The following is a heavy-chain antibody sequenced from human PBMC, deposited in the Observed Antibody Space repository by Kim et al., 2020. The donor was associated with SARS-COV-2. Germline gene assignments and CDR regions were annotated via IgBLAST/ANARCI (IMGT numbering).Heavy chain of an antibody. Sequence: GGSLRLSCAASGFTFSSYAMHWVRQAPGKGLGWVAVISYDGSNKYYADSVKGRFTISRDNSKNTLYLQMNSLRAEDTAVYYCASPPSGPIVATIWDYYYYGMDVWGQGTTVTVSS. CDR2: ISYDGSNK. J-gene: IGHJ6*02. D-gene: IGHD5-12*01. CDR1: GFTFSSYA. V-gene: IGHV3-30*04. CDR3: ASPPSGPIVATIWDYYYYGMDV.